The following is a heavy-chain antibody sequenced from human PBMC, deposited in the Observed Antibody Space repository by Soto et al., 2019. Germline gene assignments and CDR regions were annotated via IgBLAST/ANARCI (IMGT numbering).Heavy chain of an antibody. CDR2: MNPNSGNT. CDR3: ASIGDSSGYDAFDI. Sequence: ASVTVSCKASGYTCTSYEINWVRQATGQGLEWMGWMNPNSGNTGYAQKFQGRVTMTRNTSISTAYMELSSLRSEDTAVYYCASIGDSSGYDAFDIWGQGTMVTVSS. J-gene: IGHJ3*02. CDR1: GYTCTSYE. V-gene: IGHV1-8*01. D-gene: IGHD3-22*01.